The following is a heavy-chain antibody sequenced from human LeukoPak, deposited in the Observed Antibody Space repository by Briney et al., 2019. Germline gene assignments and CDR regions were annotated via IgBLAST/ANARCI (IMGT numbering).Heavy chain of an antibody. D-gene: IGHD6-19*01. Sequence: SETLSLTCTVSGGCISSSSYYWGWIRQPPGKGLEWIGSIYYSGSTYYNPSLKSRVTISVDTSKNQFSLKLSSVTAADTAVYYCAGPSSGWYYWGQGTLVTVSS. CDR3: AGPSSGWYY. CDR2: IYYSGST. J-gene: IGHJ4*02. CDR1: GGCISSSSYY. V-gene: IGHV4-39*01.